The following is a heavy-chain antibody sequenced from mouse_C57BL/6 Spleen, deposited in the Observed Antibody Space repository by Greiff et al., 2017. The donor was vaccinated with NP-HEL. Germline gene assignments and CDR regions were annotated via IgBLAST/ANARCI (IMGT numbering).Heavy chain of an antibody. CDR2: IYTGSGNT. CDR1: GYTFTDYY. CDR3: AGPYFDY. D-gene: IGHD3-1*01. V-gene: IGHV1-76*01. Sequence: QVQLQQSGAELVRPGASVKLSCKASGYTFTDYYINWVKQRPGQGLEWIARIYTGSGNTYYNEKFKGKATLTAEKSSSTAYMQLSSLTSEDSAVYFCAGPYFDYWGQGTTLTVSS. J-gene: IGHJ2*01.